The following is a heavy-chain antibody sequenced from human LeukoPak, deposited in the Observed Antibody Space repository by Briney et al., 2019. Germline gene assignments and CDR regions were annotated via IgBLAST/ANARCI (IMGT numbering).Heavy chain of an antibody. CDR3: ASEEEQWLGPDY. J-gene: IGHJ4*02. CDR1: GGSISSYY. Sequence: SETLSLTCTVSGGSISSYYWSWIRQPPGKGLEWIGYIYYSGSTNYNPSLKSRVTISVDTSKNQFSLKLSSVTAADTAVYYCASEEEQWLGPDYWGQGTLVTVSS. CDR2: IYYSGST. D-gene: IGHD6-19*01. V-gene: IGHV4-59*01.